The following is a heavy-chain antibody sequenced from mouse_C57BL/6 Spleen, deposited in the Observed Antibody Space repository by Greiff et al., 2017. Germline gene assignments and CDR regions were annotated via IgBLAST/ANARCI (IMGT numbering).Heavy chain of an antibody. CDR3: ARSGIYDGYYVDFDY. CDR1: GYTFTSYW. Sequence: QVQLQQPGAELVKPGASVKLSCKASGYTFTSYWMHWVKQRPGQGLEWIGMIHPNSGSTNYNEKFKSKATLTVDKSSSTAYMQLSSLTSEDSAVYYCARSGIYDGYYVDFDYWGQGTTLTVSS. D-gene: IGHD2-3*01. J-gene: IGHJ2*01. CDR2: IHPNSGST. V-gene: IGHV1-64*01.